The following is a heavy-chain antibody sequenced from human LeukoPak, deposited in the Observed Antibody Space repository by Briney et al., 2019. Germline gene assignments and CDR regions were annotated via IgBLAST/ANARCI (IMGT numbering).Heavy chain of an antibody. D-gene: IGHD5-18*01. CDR2: IYYSKNT. CDR3: VSPRGFSYGYFDY. CDR1: GGSISSSSAY. J-gene: IGHJ4*02. Sequence: SETLSLTCTVSGGSISSSSAYWGWIRPPPGKGLEWIGSIYYSKNTYYNPSLKSRVTISADTSKNQFSLTLGSVSATDTAVYYCVSPRGFSYGYFDYWGQGTLVTVSS. V-gene: IGHV4-39*01.